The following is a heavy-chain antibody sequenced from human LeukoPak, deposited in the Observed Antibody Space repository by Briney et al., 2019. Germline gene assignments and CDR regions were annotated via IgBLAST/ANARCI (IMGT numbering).Heavy chain of an antibody. CDR1: GGSISSYY. CDR2: IYYSGST. CDR3: ARADHYGSGSSNDY. V-gene: IGHV4-59*01. J-gene: IGHJ4*02. Sequence: SETLSLTCTVSGGSISSYYWSWIRQPPGKGLEWIGYIYYSGSTNYNPSLKSRVTISVDTSKNQFSLKLSSVTAADTAVYYCARADHYGSGSSNDYWGQGTLVTVSS. D-gene: IGHD3-10*01.